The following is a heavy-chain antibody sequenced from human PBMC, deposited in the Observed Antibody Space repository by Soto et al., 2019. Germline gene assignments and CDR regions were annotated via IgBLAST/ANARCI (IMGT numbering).Heavy chain of an antibody. CDR1: GYTFTGYY. Sequence: ASVKVSCKASGYTFTGYYMHWVRQAPGQGLEWMGWINPNSGGANYAQKFQGRVTMTRGTSISTAYMELSRLRSDDTAVYYCARGATIFGVVIMILDYWGQGTLVTVSS. CDR3: ARGATIFGVVIMILDY. V-gene: IGHV1-2*02. CDR2: INPNSGGA. D-gene: IGHD3-3*01. J-gene: IGHJ4*02.